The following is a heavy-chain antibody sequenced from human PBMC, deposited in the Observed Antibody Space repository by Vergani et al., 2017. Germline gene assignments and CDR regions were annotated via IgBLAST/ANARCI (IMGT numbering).Heavy chain of an antibody. Sequence: EGQLVESGGDWVQRGGSLRLSCAASGFISSSYWMSWVRQAPGKGLEWVANVNQDGSGKYYVDSVRGRFTISRDNAKNSIYLQMNSLRAEDKAVYFCVXDPLIRRGSGNYGINNYHGMDVWGQGTTVIVSS. D-gene: IGHD3-10*01. V-gene: IGHV3-7*01. CDR1: GFISSSYW. J-gene: IGHJ6*02. CDR2: VNQDGSGK. CDR3: VXDPLIRRGSGNYGINNYHGMDV.